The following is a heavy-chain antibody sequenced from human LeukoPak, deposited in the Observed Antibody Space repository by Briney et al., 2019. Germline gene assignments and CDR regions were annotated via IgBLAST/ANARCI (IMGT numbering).Heavy chain of an antibody. CDR1: GFTFSSYS. V-gene: IGHV3-21*01. CDR2: ISSSSSYI. D-gene: IGHD1-20*01. J-gene: IGHJ3*02. Sequence: GGSLRLSCAASGFTFSSYSMNWVRQAPGKGLEWVSSISSSSSYIYYADSVKGRFTISRDNAKNSMFLQMNSLRVEDTVVYYCARESRITGTTTSGFDIWGQGTMVTVSS. CDR3: ARESRITGTTTSGFDI.